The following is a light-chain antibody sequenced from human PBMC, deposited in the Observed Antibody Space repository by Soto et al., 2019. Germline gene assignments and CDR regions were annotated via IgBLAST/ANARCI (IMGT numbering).Light chain of an antibody. CDR3: LQYGSSPWT. Sequence: EIVLTQSPGTLSLSPGERATLSCRVSLSFRSSYLAWYQQKLGQAPRLLIYGASIRATGIPDRFSGSGSGTDFTLTISRLEPEDFAVYYCLQYGSSPWTFGQGTKVEIK. V-gene: IGKV3-20*01. CDR2: GAS. CDR1: LSFRSSY. J-gene: IGKJ1*01.